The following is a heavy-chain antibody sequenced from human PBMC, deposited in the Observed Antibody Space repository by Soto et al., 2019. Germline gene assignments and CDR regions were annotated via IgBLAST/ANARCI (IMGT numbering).Heavy chain of an antibody. Sequence: PGGSLRLSCAASGFTVSSKYMSWVRQAPGKGLEWVSVIYSGGSTYYADSVKGRFTISRDNSKNTLYLQMNSLRAEDTAVYYCARDGQDSSGYPFDYWGQGTLVTVSS. J-gene: IGHJ4*02. D-gene: IGHD3-22*01. CDR2: IYSGGST. CDR3: ARDGQDSSGYPFDY. V-gene: IGHV3-53*01. CDR1: GFTVSSKY.